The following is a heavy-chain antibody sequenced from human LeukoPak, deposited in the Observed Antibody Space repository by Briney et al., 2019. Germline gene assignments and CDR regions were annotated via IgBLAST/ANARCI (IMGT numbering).Heavy chain of an antibody. Sequence: ASVKVSCKASGYTFTGYYMHWVRQAPGQGPEWMGRINPNSGGTNYAQKFQGRVTMTRDTSISTAYMELSRLRSDDTAVYYCARDPEGLRYFDWLLTFDYWGQGTLVTVSS. D-gene: IGHD3-9*01. CDR3: ARDPEGLRYFDWLLTFDY. V-gene: IGHV1-2*06. CDR1: GYTFTGYY. J-gene: IGHJ4*02. CDR2: INPNSGGT.